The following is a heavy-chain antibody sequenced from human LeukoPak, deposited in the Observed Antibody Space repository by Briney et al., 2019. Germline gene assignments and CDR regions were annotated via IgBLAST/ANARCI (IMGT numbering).Heavy chain of an antibody. CDR3: ARDVTGYSSSWFNWFDP. CDR1: GGSISSGSYY. J-gene: IGHJ5*02. CDR2: IYTSGST. Sequence: SETLSLTCTVSGGSISSGSYYWSWIRQPAGKGLEWIGRIYTSGSTNYNPSLKSRVTISVDTSKNQFSLKLSSVTAADTAVYYCARDVTGYSSSWFNWFDPWGQGTLVTVSS. V-gene: IGHV4-61*02. D-gene: IGHD6-13*01.